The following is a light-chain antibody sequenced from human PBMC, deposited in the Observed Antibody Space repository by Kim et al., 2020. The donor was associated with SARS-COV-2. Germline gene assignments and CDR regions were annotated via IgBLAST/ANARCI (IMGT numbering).Light chain of an antibody. CDR1: QNINNY. J-gene: IGKJ4*01. CDR3: HQCFDLPRT. Sequence: DIQMTQSPSSLSASVGDRVTITCQASQNINNYLNWYQQKPGKAPTLLIYSASPLERGVPSRFSGSGSGTHFTLTISNLQPEDVATYYLHQCFDLPRTFGSGTNLEIK. CDR2: SAS. V-gene: IGKV1-33*01.